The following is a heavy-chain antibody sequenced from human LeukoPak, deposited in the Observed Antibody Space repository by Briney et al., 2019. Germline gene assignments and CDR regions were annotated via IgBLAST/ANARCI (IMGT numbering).Heavy chain of an antibody. Sequence: PGGSLRLSCAASGFTFSGYWMHWVRQAPWKGLVLVSRTNRDDSDTSYADSVKGRFTISRDKAKSTLYLQMNSLRVEDTAVYYCARSANYFDTSGQDYWGQGTLVTVSS. D-gene: IGHD3-22*01. CDR3: ARSANYFDTSGQDY. J-gene: IGHJ4*02. CDR2: TNRDDSDT. V-gene: IGHV3-74*01. CDR1: GFTFSGYW.